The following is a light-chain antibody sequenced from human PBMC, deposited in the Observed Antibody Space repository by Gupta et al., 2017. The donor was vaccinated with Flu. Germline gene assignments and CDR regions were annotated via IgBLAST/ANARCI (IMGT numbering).Light chain of an antibody. J-gene: IGLJ3*02. CDR1: SRPTPCA. CDR3: QTWGTGTRV. V-gene: IGLV4-69*01. CDR2: VDSDGTL. Sequence: QVVLTQSPSASASLGDPVQLTCPLSSRPTPCAIAWPQQHPDKGPRYLMKVDSDGTLNKGDGIPDRFSGSSSGAERYLTISSLQSDDEAEYYCQTWGTGTRVFGGGTRLTVL.